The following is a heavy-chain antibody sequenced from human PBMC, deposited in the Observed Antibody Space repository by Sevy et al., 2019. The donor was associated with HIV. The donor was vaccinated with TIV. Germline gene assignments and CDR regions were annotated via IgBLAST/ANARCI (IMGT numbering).Heavy chain of an antibody. CDR1: GFTFDDYA. Sequence: QLGGSLRLSCAASGFTFDDYAMHWVRQAPGKGLEWVSGITWNSINIGYADSVKGRFTISRDNAKNSLYLQMNSLRAEDTALYYCAKTMRSLRATPTDFGTAMDVWGQGTTVTVSS. CDR3: AKTMRSLRATPTDFGTAMDV. J-gene: IGHJ6*02. CDR2: ITWNSINI. V-gene: IGHV3-9*01. D-gene: IGHD3-22*01.